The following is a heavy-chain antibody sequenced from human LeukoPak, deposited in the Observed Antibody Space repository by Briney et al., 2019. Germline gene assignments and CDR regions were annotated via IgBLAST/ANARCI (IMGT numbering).Heavy chain of an antibody. J-gene: IGHJ3*02. V-gene: IGHV1-46*01. CDR3: ARALSRPHDGFDI. CDR2: ISPSSGSI. CDR1: GYTFSSHY. Sequence: ASVKVSCKASGYTFSSHYVHWVRQAPGQGLEWMGIISPSSGSISYAQKFQGRVTMTRDTSTSIAYMELSSLRSEDTAVYYCARALSRPHDGFDIWGQETLDPVSS.